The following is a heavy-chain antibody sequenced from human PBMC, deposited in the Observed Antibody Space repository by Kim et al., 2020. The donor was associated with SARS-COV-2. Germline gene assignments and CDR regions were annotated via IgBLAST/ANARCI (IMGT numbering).Heavy chain of an antibody. Sequence: GGSLRLSCAASGFTFSSYWMSWVRQAPGKVLEWVANIKQDGSEKYYVDSVKGRFTISRDNAKNSLYLQMNSLRAEDTAVYYCARDVLRYFDWLTTPEFDYWGQGTLVTVSS. V-gene: IGHV3-7*01. CDR2: IKQDGSEK. CDR1: GFTFSSYW. CDR3: ARDVLRYFDWLTTPEFDY. D-gene: IGHD3-9*01. J-gene: IGHJ4*02.